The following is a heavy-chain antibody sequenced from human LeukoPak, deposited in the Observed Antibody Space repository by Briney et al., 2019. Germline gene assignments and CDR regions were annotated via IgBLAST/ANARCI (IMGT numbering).Heavy chain of an antibody. CDR2: INHSGST. Sequence: PSETLSLTCPVYGGSFSGYYWGWIRQPPGKGLEWIGEINHSGSTNYNPSLKSRVTISVDTSKNQFSLKLSSVTAADTAVYYCARVGVYDSSRRQFDCWGQGTLVTVSS. CDR3: ARVGVYDSSRRQFDC. CDR1: GGSFSGYY. V-gene: IGHV4-34*01. D-gene: IGHD3-22*01. J-gene: IGHJ4*02.